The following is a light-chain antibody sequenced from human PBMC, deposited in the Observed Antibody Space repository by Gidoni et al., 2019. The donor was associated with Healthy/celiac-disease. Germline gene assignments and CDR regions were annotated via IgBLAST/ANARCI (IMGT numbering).Light chain of an antibody. CDR3: AAWDDSLNGWV. V-gene: IGLV1-44*01. Sequence: QSVLTQPPSASGTPGQRVTTSCSGSSSNIGSNPVHWNQQLPGTAPKLLIYSNNQRPSGVPDRCSGSTSGTSASLAISGLQSEDEADYYCAAWDDSLNGWVFGGGTKLTVL. J-gene: IGLJ3*02. CDR1: SSNIGSNP. CDR2: SNN.